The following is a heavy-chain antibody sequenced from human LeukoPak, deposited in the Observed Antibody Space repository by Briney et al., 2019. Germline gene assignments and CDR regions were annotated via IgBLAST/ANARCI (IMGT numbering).Heavy chain of an antibody. CDR2: INTNTGNP. V-gene: IGHV7-4-1*02. D-gene: IGHD3-9*01. Sequence: ASVKVSCKASGYTFTSYAMNWVRQAPGQGLEWMGWINTNTGNPTYAQGFTGRFVFSLDTSVSTAYLQISSLKAEDTAVYYCARGGVRYFDWLLGIDYWGQGTLVTVSS. J-gene: IGHJ4*02. CDR3: ARGGVRYFDWLLGIDY. CDR1: GYTFTSYA.